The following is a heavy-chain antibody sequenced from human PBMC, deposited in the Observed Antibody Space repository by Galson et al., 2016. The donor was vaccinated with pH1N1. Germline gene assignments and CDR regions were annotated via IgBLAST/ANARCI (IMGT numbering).Heavy chain of an antibody. CDR3: ARVGAYTGGYTY. D-gene: IGHD1-26*01. Sequence: SVKVSCKASGGSFSSRSIGWVRQAPGQGLEWMGGITPMFDTANYAQKFQGRVTISADESTSTVYLELSRLTSEDTAVYFCARVGAYTGGYTYWGQGTLVTVSS. CDR1: GGSFSSRS. V-gene: IGHV1-69*13. CDR2: ITPMFDTA. J-gene: IGHJ4*02.